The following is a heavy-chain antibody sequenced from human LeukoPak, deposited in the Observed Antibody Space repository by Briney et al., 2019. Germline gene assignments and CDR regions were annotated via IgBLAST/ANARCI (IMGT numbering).Heavy chain of an antibody. Sequence: GGSLRLSCAASRFTFSDYYMTWIRQAPGKGLEWVSYISSSGGTIYYADSVKGRFTISRDNAKNSLYLQMNSLRAEDTAVYYCARVELYYDSSGPSDYWGQGTLVTVSS. CDR3: ARVELYYDSSGPSDY. CDR2: ISSSGGTI. D-gene: IGHD3-22*01. CDR1: RFTFSDYY. J-gene: IGHJ4*02. V-gene: IGHV3-11*04.